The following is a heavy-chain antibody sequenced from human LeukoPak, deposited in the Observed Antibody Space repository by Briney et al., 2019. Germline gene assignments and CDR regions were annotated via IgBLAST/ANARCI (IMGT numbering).Heavy chain of an antibody. Sequence: GGSLRLSCAASGFTFSSYAMSWVRHAPGKGLAWVSALSGSGDSTYYADSVKGRFTISRDNSKNTLYLQMNSLRAEDTAIYYCAKGRSGWPNRLDYWGQGTLVTVSS. D-gene: IGHD6-19*01. CDR1: GFTFSSYA. V-gene: IGHV3-23*01. J-gene: IGHJ4*02. CDR2: LSGSGDST. CDR3: AKGRSGWPNRLDY.